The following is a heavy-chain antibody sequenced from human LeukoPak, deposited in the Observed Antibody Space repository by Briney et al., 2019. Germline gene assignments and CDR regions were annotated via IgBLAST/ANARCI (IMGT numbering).Heavy chain of an antibody. Sequence: ASVKVSCKVSGYTLTELSMHWVRQAPGKGLEWMGGFDPEDGETIYAQEFQGRVTMTEDTSTDTAYMELSSLRSEDTAVYYCATRSVGVDSSGYPFDYWGQGTLVTVSS. D-gene: IGHD3-22*01. CDR2: FDPEDGET. CDR1: GYTLTELS. CDR3: ATRSVGVDSSGYPFDY. J-gene: IGHJ4*02. V-gene: IGHV1-24*01.